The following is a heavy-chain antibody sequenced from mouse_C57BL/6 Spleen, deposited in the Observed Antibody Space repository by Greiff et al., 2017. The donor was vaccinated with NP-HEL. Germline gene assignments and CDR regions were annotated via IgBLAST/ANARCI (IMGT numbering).Heavy chain of an antibody. V-gene: IGHV1-54*01. Sequence: QQSGAELVRPGTSVKVSCKASGYAFTNYLIEWVKQRPGHGLEWIGVINPGSGGTNYNEKFKGKATLTADKSSSTAYMQLSSLTSEDSAVYFCARTDYYGSPYAMDYWGQGTSVTVSS. D-gene: IGHD1-1*01. J-gene: IGHJ4*01. CDR2: INPGSGGT. CDR3: ARTDYYGSPYAMDY. CDR1: GYAFTNYL.